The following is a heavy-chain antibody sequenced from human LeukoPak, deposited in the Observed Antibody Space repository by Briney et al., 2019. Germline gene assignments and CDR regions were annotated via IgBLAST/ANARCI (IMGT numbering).Heavy chain of an antibody. Sequence: ASVKVSCKVSGYTLTELSMHWVRQAPGKGLEWMGGFDPEDGETIYAQKFQGRVTMTEDTSTDTAHMELSSLRSEDTAVHYCATRGIRSAWYEAFDIWGQGTMVTVSS. CDR2: FDPEDGET. D-gene: IGHD6-19*01. CDR1: GYTLTELS. CDR3: ATRGIRSAWYEAFDI. J-gene: IGHJ3*02. V-gene: IGHV1-24*01.